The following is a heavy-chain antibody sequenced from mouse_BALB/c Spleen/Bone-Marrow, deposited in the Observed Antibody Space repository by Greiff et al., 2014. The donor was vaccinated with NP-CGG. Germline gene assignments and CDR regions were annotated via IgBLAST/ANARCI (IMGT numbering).Heavy chain of an antibody. CDR1: GFTFTDNY. Sequence: EVQLEESGGGLVQPGGSLRLSCATSGFTFTDNYMTWVRQPPGKALEWLGFIRNKANGYTTEYSASVKGRFTISRDNSQSILYLQMNTLSSEVGATYYCARDSDWFAYWGQGTLVTVSA. CDR2: IRNKANGYTT. CDR3: ARDSDWFAY. J-gene: IGHJ3*01. V-gene: IGHV7-3*02.